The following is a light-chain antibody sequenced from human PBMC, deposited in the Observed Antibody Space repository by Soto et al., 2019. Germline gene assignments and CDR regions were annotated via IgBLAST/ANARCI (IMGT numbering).Light chain of an antibody. J-gene: IGLJ3*02. Sequence: QTVVTQEPSLTVSPGGTVTLTCGSSTGTVTSGHSPYWFQQKPGQAPRTLIYDATSKHSWTPARFSGSLLGGKAALTLSGAQPEDEADYYCLLSYSGTRLFGGGTKLTVL. CDR1: TGTVTSGHS. V-gene: IGLV7-46*01. CDR2: DAT. CDR3: LLSYSGTRL.